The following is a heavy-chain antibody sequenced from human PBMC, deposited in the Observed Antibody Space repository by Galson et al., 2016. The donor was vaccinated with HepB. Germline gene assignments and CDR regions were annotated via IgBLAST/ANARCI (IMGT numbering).Heavy chain of an antibody. J-gene: IGHJ5*02. CDR2: TRNRAYSYTT. D-gene: IGHD2-8*02. CDR1: GFILSDHF. Sequence: SLRLSCAASGFILSDHFMDWVRQAPGKGLEWVGRTRNRAYSYTTEYAASVKGRFTISVDYSSNSMYLQMRSLKIEDTAVYYCVRKTSVSDWWWDPWGQGSLVTVSS. V-gene: IGHV3-72*01. CDR3: VRKTSVSDWWWDP.